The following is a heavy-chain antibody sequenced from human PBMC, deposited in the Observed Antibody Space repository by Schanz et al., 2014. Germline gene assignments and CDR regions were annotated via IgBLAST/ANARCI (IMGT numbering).Heavy chain of an antibody. CDR2: MYINSGST. CDR1: GFTVNTNY. V-gene: IGHV3-53*01. Sequence: EVQLVESGGGLIQPGGSLRLSCAVSGFTVNTNYMSWVRQAPGKGLEWISSMYINSGSTQYADSVKGRFIISRDSSKNTLFLQRNRLRAEDTAVYFCARDGGRDGYNLAFDVWGQGTLVTVSS. D-gene: IGHD5-12*01. CDR3: ARDGGRDGYNLAFDV. J-gene: IGHJ3*01.